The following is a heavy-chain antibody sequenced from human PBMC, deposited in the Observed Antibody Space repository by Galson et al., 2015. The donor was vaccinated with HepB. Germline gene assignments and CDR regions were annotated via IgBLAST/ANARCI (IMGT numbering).Heavy chain of an antibody. D-gene: IGHD6-13*01. CDR2: IIPIFGTA. Sequence: SVKVSCKASGGTFSSYAISWVRQAPGQGLEWMGGIIPIFGTANYAQKFQGRVTITADESTSTAYMELSSLRSEDTAVYYCARVWHSSSWYGRGGYFDYWGQGTLVTVSS. V-gene: IGHV1-69*13. CDR3: ARVWHSSSWYGRGGYFDY. J-gene: IGHJ4*02. CDR1: GGTFSSYA.